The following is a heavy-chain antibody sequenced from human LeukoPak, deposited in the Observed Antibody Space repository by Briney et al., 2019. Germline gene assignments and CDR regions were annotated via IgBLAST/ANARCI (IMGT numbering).Heavy chain of an antibody. D-gene: IGHD2-15*01. Sequence: PGGSLRLSCAASGFTFSSYAMSWVRQAPGKGLEWVSSISSSSSYIYYADSVKGRFTISRDNAKNSLYLQMNSLRAEDTAVYYCARDSRYCSGGSCYSITLDYGMDVWGQGTTVTVSS. CDR2: ISSSSSYI. V-gene: IGHV3-21*01. J-gene: IGHJ6*02. CDR1: GFTFSSYA. CDR3: ARDSRYCSGGSCYSITLDYGMDV.